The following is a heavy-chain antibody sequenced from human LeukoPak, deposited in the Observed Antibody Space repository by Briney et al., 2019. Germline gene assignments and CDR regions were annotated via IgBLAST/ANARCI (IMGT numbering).Heavy chain of an antibody. CDR1: GFTFSSYG. Sequence: GGSLRLSCAASGFTFSSYGMHWVRQAPGKGLEWVAVIWYDGSNKYYADSVKGRFTISRDNSKNTLYLQMNSLRAEDTAVYYCARDPHSSSYFIQYYYGMDVWGQGTRSPSP. V-gene: IGHV3-33*01. D-gene: IGHD6-13*01. J-gene: IGHJ6*02. CDR3: ARDPHSSSYFIQYYYGMDV. CDR2: IWYDGSNK.